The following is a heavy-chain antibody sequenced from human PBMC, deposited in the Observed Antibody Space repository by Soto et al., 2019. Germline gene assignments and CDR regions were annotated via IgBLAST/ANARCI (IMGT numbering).Heavy chain of an antibody. V-gene: IGHV4-61*01. CDR3: AGVGGVDGYNYSNY. J-gene: IGHJ4*02. D-gene: IGHD2-8*02. Sequence: PSETLSLTCSVSGGSVSNKTYYCSWIRQPPGKRLEWIGYVYYSVTTNYNPSLKSRVTISVDLSKNQFSLRLSSVTAADTAVYFCAGVGGVDGYNYSNYWGQGTQLTGSS. CDR1: GGSVSNKTYY. CDR2: VYYSVTT.